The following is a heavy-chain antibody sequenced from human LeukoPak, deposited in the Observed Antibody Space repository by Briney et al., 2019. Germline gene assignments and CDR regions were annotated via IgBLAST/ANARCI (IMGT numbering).Heavy chain of an antibody. CDR1: GGTFSSYA. V-gene: IGHV1-69*04. J-gene: IGHJ6*02. D-gene: IGHD4-11*01. CDR2: IIPILGIA. CDR3: ARGSLDYLGYYYYGMDV. Sequence: GVSVKVSCKASGGTFSSYAISWVRQAPGQGLEWMGRIIPILGIANYAQKFQGRVTITADKSTSTAYMELSSLRSEDTAVYYCARGSLDYLGYYYYGMDVWGQGTTVTVSS.